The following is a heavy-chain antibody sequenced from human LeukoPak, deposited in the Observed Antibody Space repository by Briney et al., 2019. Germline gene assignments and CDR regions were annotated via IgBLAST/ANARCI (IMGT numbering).Heavy chain of an antibody. Sequence: SETLSLTCTVSGGSIGSYYWSWIRQPPGKGLEWIGYIYYSGSTNYNPSLKSRVTISVDTSKNQFSLKLSSVTAADTAVYYCARFGSSFDYWGQGTLVTVSS. D-gene: IGHD3-10*01. CDR2: IYYSGST. CDR1: GGSIGSYY. CDR3: ARFGSSFDY. J-gene: IGHJ4*02. V-gene: IGHV4-59*01.